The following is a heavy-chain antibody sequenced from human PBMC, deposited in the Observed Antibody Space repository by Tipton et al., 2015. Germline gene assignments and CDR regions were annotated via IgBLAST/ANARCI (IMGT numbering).Heavy chain of an antibody. J-gene: IGHJ4*02. CDR1: GYTFTSYG. D-gene: IGHD1-26*01. Sequence: QLVQSGAEVKKPGASVKVSCKASGYTFTSYGISWVRQAPGQGLEWMGWISTYIGNTDYAQKLQGRVIMTTDTSTNTAYMELRSLRSDDTAMYYCARKTGLVGATADFWGQGTLVTVSS. V-gene: IGHV1-18*01. CDR3: ARKTGLVGATADF. CDR2: ISTYIGNT.